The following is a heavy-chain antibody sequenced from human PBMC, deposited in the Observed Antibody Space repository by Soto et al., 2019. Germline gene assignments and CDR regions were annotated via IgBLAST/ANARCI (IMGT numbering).Heavy chain of an antibody. Sequence: PSETLSLTCTVSGGSISSSSYYWGWIRQPPGKGLEWIGSIYYSGNTYYNPSLKSRVTISVDTSKNQFSLKLSSVTAADTVVYYCARNVVVPAPAAFDIWGQGTMVTVSS. D-gene: IGHD2-2*01. CDR2: IYYSGNT. J-gene: IGHJ3*02. CDR3: ARNVVVPAPAAFDI. V-gene: IGHV4-39*01. CDR1: GGSISSSSYY.